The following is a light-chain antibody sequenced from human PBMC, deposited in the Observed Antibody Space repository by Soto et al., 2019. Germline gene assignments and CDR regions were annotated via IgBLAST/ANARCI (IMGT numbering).Light chain of an antibody. J-gene: IGKJ4*01. CDR1: QDIRND. V-gene: IGKV1-17*01. CDR2: AAS. Sequence: DIQMTQSPSSLSASVGDRVTITCRASQDIRNDLDWYQQKPGKAPKRLIYAASSLQNGAPSRFSGSGSGTEFTRTISSLQPEEFATYYCLQRDPDTVGGGAKVEIK. CDR3: LQRDPDT.